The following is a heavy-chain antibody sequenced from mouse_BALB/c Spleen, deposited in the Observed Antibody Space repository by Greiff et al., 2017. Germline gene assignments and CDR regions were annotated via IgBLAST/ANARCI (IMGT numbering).Heavy chain of an antibody. CDR3: ARGARNYYDYDGGYYFDY. V-gene: IGHV3-1*02. J-gene: IGHJ2*01. CDR2: IHYSGST. CDR1: GYSITSGYS. D-gene: IGHD2-4*01. Sequence: EVKLVESGPDLVKPSQSLSLTCTVTGYSITSGYSWHWIRQFPGNKLEWMGYIHYSGSTNYNPSLKSRISITRDTSKNQFFLQLNSVTTEDTATYYCARGARNYYDYDGGYYFDYWGQGTTLTVSS.